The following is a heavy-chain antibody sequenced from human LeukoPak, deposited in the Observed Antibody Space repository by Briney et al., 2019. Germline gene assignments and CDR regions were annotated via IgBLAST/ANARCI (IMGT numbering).Heavy chain of an antibody. CDR3: ARVEQLVGDYYYYYMDV. CDR1: GYTFTSYY. V-gene: IGHV1-46*01. D-gene: IGHD6-6*01. CDR2: INPSGGST. J-gene: IGHJ6*03. Sequence: ASVKVSCKASGYTFTSYYMHWVRQAPGQGLEWMGIINPSGGSTSYAQKFQGRVTMTRDTSISTAYMELSRLRSDDTAVYYCARVEQLVGDYYYYYMDVWGKGTTVTVSS.